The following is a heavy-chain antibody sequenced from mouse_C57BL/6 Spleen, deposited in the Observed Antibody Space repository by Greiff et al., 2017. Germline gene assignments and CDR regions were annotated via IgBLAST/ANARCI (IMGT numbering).Heavy chain of an antibody. CDR3: ARGYYGFDY. V-gene: IGHV7-3*01. Sequence: EVHLVESGRGLVQPAGSLCLPCAASGFSFTAYYMSWVCQPPGKALELLGFIRNKSNGYTTEYSASVKGRFTISSDNYQSILYLQMNALRAENSATYYCARGYYGFDYWGQGTTLTVSS. CDR1: GFSFTAYY. CDR2: IRNKSNGYTT. D-gene: IGHD1-1*01. J-gene: IGHJ2*01.